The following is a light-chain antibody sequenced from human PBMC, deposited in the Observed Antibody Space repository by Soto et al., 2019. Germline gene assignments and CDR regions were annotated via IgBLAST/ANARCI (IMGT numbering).Light chain of an antibody. J-gene: IGKJ1*01. Sequence: EIVLTQSPGTLSLSAGERATLSCRASQSVSSNYLARYQQKPGPPPRLLISGASSRAPGIPDRFIGSGSGTDFTLTISSLEPEDFAVYYCQHYGRSPPSWTFGQGTKVEIK. CDR3: QHYGRSPPSWT. V-gene: IGKV3-20*01. CDR2: GAS. CDR1: QSVSSNY.